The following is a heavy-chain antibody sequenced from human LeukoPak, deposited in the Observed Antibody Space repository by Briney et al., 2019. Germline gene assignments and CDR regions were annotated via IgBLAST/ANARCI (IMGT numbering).Heavy chain of an antibody. D-gene: IGHD3/OR15-3a*01. CDR2: IYFSGSL. V-gene: IGHV4-30-4*01. Sequence: PSETLSLTCNVSGASIRSGDHYWSWLRQPLGKGLEWIGYIYFSGSLYYSPSLKGRLTISVDTSKNQFSLKLSSVTAADTAIYYCARGGGGYDFYAFDYWGQGALVAVSS. CDR1: GASIRSGDHY. J-gene: IGHJ4*02. CDR3: ARGGGGYDFYAFDY.